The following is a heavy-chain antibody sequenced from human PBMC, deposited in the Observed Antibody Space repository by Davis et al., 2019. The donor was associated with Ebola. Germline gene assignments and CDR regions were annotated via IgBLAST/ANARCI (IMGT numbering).Heavy chain of an antibody. CDR1: EFTFRDYS. CDR2: ISSDGSNR. D-gene: IGHD4-17*01. J-gene: IGHJ5*02. Sequence: GGSLRLSCVASEFTFRDYSMNWVRQAPGKGLEWVAIISSDGSNRFYADSVKGRFTISRDNSKNTVYLQMNSLRPEDTATYFCATDADYGEYGWFDPWGQGTLVIVSS. V-gene: IGHV3-30*01. CDR3: ATDADYGEYGWFDP.